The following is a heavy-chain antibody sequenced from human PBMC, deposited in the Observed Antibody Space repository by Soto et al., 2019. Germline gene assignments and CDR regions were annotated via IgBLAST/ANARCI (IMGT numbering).Heavy chain of an antibody. V-gene: IGHV4-31*03. Sequence: NPSETLSLTCTVSGGSISSGGYYWSWIRQHPGKGLEWIGYIYYSGSTYYNPSPKSRVTISVDTSKNQFSLKLSSVTAADTAVYYCSRRLEPHYYYYYGMDVWGQGTSVTVSS. CDR1: GGSISSGGYY. D-gene: IGHD1-1*01. CDR3: SRRLEPHYYYYYGMDV. J-gene: IGHJ6*02. CDR2: IYYSGST.